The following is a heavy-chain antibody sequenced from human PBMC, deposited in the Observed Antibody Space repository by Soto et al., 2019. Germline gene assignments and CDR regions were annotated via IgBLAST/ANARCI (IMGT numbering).Heavy chain of an antibody. CDR3: ARIPRPGYCSGGSCYSGFYYYYMDV. V-gene: IGHV3-72*01. CDR1: GFTFSDHY. Sequence: EVQLVESGGGLVQPGGSLRLSCAASGFTFSDHYMDWVRQAPGKGLEWVGRTRNKANSYTTEYAASVKGRFTISRDDSKNSLYLQKNSLKTEDTAVYYCARIPRPGYCSGGSCYSGFYYYYMDVWGKGTTVTVSS. D-gene: IGHD2-15*01. J-gene: IGHJ6*03. CDR2: TRNKANSYTT.